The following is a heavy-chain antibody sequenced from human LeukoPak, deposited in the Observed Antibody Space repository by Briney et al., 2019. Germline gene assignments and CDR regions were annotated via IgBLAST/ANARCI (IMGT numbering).Heavy chain of an antibody. J-gene: IGHJ4*02. CDR3: ARDGLQGSIL. Sequence: PPETLALTCTVSCGYISGYYWRWVRQAPGKGLVWIGYTYTSGSPTYQPPLKSRVNISVDTSKHQFSLRQRSVTAVDTAVYYGARDGLQGSILWGQGTLVTVSS. CDR2: TYTSGSP. D-gene: IGHD4-11*01. V-gene: IGHV4-59*01. CDR1: CGYISGYY.